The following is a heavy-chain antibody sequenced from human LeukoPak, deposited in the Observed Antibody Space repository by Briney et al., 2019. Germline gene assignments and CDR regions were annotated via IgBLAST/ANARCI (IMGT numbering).Heavy chain of an antibody. CDR2: INGDGRNI. CDR3: TRDLMDYDVSTGLHHYYMDV. CDR1: GFTFSSYW. V-gene: IGHV3-74*01. Sequence: PGWSLRLSCVASGFTFSSYWMHWVRQDPRKGLVWVARINGDGRNINYADSVRGRFTISRDNAKNTLYLQMNTLRVEDTAVYYCTRDLMDYDVSTGLHHYYMDVWGQGTTVTVSS. J-gene: IGHJ6*02. D-gene: IGHD3-9*01.